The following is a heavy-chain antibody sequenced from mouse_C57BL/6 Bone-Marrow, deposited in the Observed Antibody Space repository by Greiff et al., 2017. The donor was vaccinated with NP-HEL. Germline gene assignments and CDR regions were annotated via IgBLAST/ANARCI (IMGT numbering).Heavy chain of an antibody. CDR1: GYTFTSYW. CDR2: IHPNSGST. D-gene: IGHD3-2*02. J-gene: IGHJ3*01. Sequence: QVQLKESGAELVKPGASVKLSCKASGYTFTSYWMHWVKQRPGQGLEWIGMIHPNSGSTNYNEKFKSKATLTVDKSSSTAYMQLSSLTSEDSAVYYCARNTHSSGYCWFAYWGQGTLVTVSA. CDR3: ARNTHSSGYCWFAY. V-gene: IGHV1-64*01.